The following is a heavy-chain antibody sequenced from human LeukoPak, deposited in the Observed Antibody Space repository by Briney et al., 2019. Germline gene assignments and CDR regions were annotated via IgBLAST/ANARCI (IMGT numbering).Heavy chain of an antibody. J-gene: IGHJ4*02. D-gene: IGHD3-16*01. CDR3: ANLFTGGYFDY. V-gene: IGHV3-48*01. Sequence: GGSLRLSCAASGFTFSSYSMNWVRQAPGKGLEWVSYISSSSSTIYYADSVKGRFTISRDNAKNSLYLQMNSLRAEDTAVYYCANLFTGGYFDYWGQGTLVTVSS. CDR2: ISSSSSTI. CDR1: GFTFSSYS.